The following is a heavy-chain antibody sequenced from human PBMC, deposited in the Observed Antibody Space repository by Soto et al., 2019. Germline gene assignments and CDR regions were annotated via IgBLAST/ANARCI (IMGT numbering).Heavy chain of an antibody. CDR3: AHRRVAARPFSLSYYYYGMDV. J-gene: IGHJ6*02. Sequence: SGPTLVKPTQTLTLTCTFSGFSLSTSGVGVGWIRQPPGKALEWLALIYWNDDKRYSPSLKGRLTITKDTSKNQVVLTMTNMDPVDTATYYCAHRRVAARPFSLSYYYYGMDVWGQGTTVTVSS. V-gene: IGHV2-5*01. CDR2: IYWNDDK. D-gene: IGHD6-6*01. CDR1: GFSLSTSGVG.